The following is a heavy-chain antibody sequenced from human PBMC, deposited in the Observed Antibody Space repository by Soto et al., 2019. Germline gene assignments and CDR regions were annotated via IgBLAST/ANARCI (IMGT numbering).Heavy chain of an antibody. J-gene: IGHJ4*02. CDR2: ISGSGGST. CDR1: GFTFSSYA. CDR3: AQEVFQRLVRRSYFDY. Sequence: EVQLLESGGGLVQPGGSLRLSCAASGFTFSSYAMSWVRQAPGKGLEWVSAISGSGGSTYYAVSVKGRFTISRVNSKNGPYLQMNSLLAEEMAVYYGAQEVFQRLVRRSYFDYWCQGTLVTVSS. V-gene: IGHV3-23*01. D-gene: IGHD6-13*01.